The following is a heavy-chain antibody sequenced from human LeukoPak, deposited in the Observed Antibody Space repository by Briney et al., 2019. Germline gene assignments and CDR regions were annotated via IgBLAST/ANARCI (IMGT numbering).Heavy chain of an antibody. Sequence: VASVKVSCKASGYTFTRYGISWVRQAPGQGLEWMGWISAYNGDTNYAQKLQGRVTMTTDTSTSTVYMELRSLRSDDTAVYYCARDRRDYVDGIYYYGMDVWGQGTTVTVSS. CDR3: ARDRRDYVDGIYYYGMDV. J-gene: IGHJ6*02. D-gene: IGHD4-17*01. CDR2: ISAYNGDT. CDR1: GYTFTRYG. V-gene: IGHV1-18*01.